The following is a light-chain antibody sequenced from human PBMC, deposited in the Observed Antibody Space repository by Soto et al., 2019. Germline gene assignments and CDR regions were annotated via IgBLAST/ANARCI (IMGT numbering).Light chain of an antibody. CDR2: NND. Sequence: QPVLTQPPSASGTPGQRVTISCSGSSSNIGGNTVTWYHHLPGTAPKVLIYNNDQRPSGVPDRVSGSKSGTSASLTISGLQSEDEADYYCAAWDDSLNGPMFGGGTKLTVL. V-gene: IGLV1-44*01. J-gene: IGLJ3*02. CDR3: AAWDDSLNGPM. CDR1: SSNIGGNT.